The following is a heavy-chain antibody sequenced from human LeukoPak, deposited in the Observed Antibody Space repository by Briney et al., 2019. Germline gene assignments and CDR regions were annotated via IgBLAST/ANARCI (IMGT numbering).Heavy chain of an antibody. V-gene: IGHV5-51*01. CDR2: IYPGDSDT. D-gene: IGHD6-19*01. CDR1: GDSFSSYW. CDR3: ARWGIAVVGTSPGFDY. Sequence: GESLKISCKGSGDSFSSYWIAWVRQMPGKGLEWMGIIYPGDSDTRYSPSFQGQVTISADKSTSTAYLQWRSLKASDTAMYYCARWGIAVVGTSPGFDYWGQGTQVTVSS. J-gene: IGHJ4*02.